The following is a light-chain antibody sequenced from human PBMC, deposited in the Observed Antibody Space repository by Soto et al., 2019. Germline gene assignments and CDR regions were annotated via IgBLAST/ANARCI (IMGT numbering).Light chain of an antibody. V-gene: IGLV2-14*01. CDR2: DVT. Sequence: QSALIQPASVSGSPGQSITISCTGISSDVGGYTYVSWYQQHPGKAPQLMIYDVTYRPSGVSNRFSGSKSGDTASLTISGLQAEDEADYYCSSYTRSSTLEVFGTGTKLTVL. J-gene: IGLJ1*01. CDR3: SSYTRSSTLEV. CDR1: SSDVGGYTY.